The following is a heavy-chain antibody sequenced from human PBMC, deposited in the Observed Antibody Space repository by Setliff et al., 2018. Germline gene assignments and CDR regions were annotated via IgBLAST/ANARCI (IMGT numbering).Heavy chain of an antibody. V-gene: IGHV4-61*02. CDR3: ARVGYYDSSGYSFAFDI. Sequence: PSETLSLTCTVSGGSISSGSYYWSWIRQPAGKGLEWIGRIYTSGSTNYNPSLKSRVTISVDTSKNQFSLKLSSVTAADTAVYYCARVGYYDSSGYSFAFDIWGQGTMVTVSS. D-gene: IGHD3-22*01. J-gene: IGHJ3*02. CDR2: IYTSGST. CDR1: GGSISSGSYY.